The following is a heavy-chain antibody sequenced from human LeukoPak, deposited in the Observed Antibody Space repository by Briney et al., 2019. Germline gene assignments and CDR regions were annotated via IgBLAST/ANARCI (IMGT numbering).Heavy chain of an antibody. V-gene: IGHV3-30-3*01. J-gene: IGHJ5*02. Sequence: GSLRLSCAASGFTFSSYAMHWVRQAPGKGLEWVAVISYDGSNKYYADSVKGRFTISRDNSKNTLYLQMNSLRAEDTAVYYCARASIAVAGTSWFDPWGQGTLVTVSS. CDR3: ARASIAVAGTSWFDP. D-gene: IGHD6-19*01. CDR2: ISYDGSNK. CDR1: GFTFSSYA.